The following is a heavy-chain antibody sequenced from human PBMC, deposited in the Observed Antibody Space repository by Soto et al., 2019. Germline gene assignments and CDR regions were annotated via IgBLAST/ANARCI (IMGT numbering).Heavy chain of an antibody. J-gene: IGHJ4*02. D-gene: IGHD3-16*01. Sequence: QVQLVQSGAEVKKPGSSVKVSCKASGGTFSSYAIDWMRQAPGQGLEWMGGIIPIFGTADYAQKFQGRVTITANESTSTAYTELSSLRSEDTAVYYCARGRTGGGWGYYFDYWGQGTLVTVSS. CDR1: GGTFSSYA. V-gene: IGHV1-69*12. CDR3: ARGRTGGGWGYYFDY. CDR2: IIPIFGTA.